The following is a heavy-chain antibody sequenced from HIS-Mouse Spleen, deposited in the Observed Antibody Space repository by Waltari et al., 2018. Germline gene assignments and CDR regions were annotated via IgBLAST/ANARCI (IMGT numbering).Heavy chain of an antibody. CDR1: GFTFSSYA. Sequence: EVQLLESGGGLVQPGGSLRLSCAASGFTFSSYAMSWCLQAPGKGLEWVSAISGSGGRTYYADSVKGRFTISRDNSKNTLYLQMNSLRAEDTAVYYCAKSRGGDCYDYWGQGTLVTVSS. V-gene: IGHV3-23*01. CDR2: ISGSGGRT. D-gene: IGHD2-21*01. CDR3: AKSRGGDCYDY. J-gene: IGHJ4*02.